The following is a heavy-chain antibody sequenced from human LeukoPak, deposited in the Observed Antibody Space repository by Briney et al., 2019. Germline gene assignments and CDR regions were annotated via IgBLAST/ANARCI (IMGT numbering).Heavy chain of an antibody. J-gene: IGHJ4*02. D-gene: IGHD5-18*01. CDR2: INHSGST. Sequence: SETLSLTCAVYGGSFSGYYWSWIRQPPGKGLEWIGEINHSGSTNYNPSLKGRVTISVDTSKNQFSLKLSSVTAADTALYYCARGLDDTTILTLFDYWGQGTQVTVSS. V-gene: IGHV4-34*01. CDR3: ARGLDDTTILTLFDY. CDR1: GGSFSGYY.